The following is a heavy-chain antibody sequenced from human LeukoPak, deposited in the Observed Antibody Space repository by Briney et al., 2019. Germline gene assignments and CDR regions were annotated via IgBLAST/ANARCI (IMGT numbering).Heavy chain of an antibody. J-gene: IGHJ4*02. CDR1: GFTFSSYA. D-gene: IGHD6-19*01. V-gene: IGHV3-23*01. CDR2: ISGSGGGT. CDR3: AKTTTGYSSGRYPGWPVDY. Sequence: GALRLSCAASGFTFSSYAVSWVRQAPGKGLEWVSAISGSGGGTYYADSVKGRFTFSRDNSKNTLYLQMNSLSTEDTAVYYCAKTTTGYSSGRYPGWPVDYWGQGTLVTVSS.